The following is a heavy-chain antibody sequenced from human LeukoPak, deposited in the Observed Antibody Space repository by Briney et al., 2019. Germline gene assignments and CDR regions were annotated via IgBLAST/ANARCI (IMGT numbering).Heavy chain of an antibody. CDR2: ISGSGGTT. CDR3: AKSAGGWYDPLVRRFDF. D-gene: IGHD6-19*01. V-gene: IGHV3-23*01. CDR1: GFTFSSCA. J-gene: IGHJ4*02. Sequence: GGSLRLSCAAAGFTFSSCALSWVPQTPGKGLEWVSGISGSGGTTYYADSVKGRFTISRDNSKNTLYVQMNSLRAEDTAVYYCAKSAGGWYDPLVRRFDFWGQGTLVTVSS.